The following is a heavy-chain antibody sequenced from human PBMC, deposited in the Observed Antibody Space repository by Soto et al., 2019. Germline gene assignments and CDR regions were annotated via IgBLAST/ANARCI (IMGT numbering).Heavy chain of an antibody. CDR3: ARQGEEGWYYYYYGRDV. CDR1: GGSISSSSYY. D-gene: IGHD2-15*01. CDR2: IYYSGST. Sequence: QLQLQESGPGLVKPSETLSLTCTVSGGSISSSSYYWGWIRQPPGKGLEWIGSIYYSGSTYYNPSLKSRFTISVDTSKNQFSLKLSSVTAADTAVYYCARQGEEGWYYYYYGRDVWGQGTTVTVSS. V-gene: IGHV4-39*01. J-gene: IGHJ6*02.